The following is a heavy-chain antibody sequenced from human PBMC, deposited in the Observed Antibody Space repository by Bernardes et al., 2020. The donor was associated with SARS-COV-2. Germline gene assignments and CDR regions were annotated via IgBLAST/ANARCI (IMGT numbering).Heavy chain of an antibody. D-gene: IGHD4-17*01. CDR2: ISAYNGNT. CDR1: GYTFTSYG. V-gene: IGHV1-18*01. J-gene: IGHJ6*02. Sequence: ASVKVSCKASGYTFTSYGISWVRQAPGQGLEWMGWISAYNGNTNYAQKLQGRVTMTTDTTTSTAYMELRSLRSDDTAVYYCARDGYGGNSNHYYYGMDVWGQGTTVTVSS. CDR3: ARDGYGGNSNHYYYGMDV.